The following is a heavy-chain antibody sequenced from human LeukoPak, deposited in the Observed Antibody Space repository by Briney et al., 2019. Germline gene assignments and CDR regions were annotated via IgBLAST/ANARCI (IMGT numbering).Heavy chain of an antibody. CDR3: ARGYSSGSYFVY. D-gene: IGHD3-10*01. J-gene: IGHJ4*02. CDR2: INHSGST. CDR1: GGSSSGYY. V-gene: IGHV4-34*01. Sequence: SETLSLTCAVYGGSSSGYYWSWIRQPPGKGLEWIGEINHSGSTNQNPSLKSRVTISIDTSKNQFSLKLSSVTAADTAVYYCARGYSSGSYFVYWGQGTLVTVSS.